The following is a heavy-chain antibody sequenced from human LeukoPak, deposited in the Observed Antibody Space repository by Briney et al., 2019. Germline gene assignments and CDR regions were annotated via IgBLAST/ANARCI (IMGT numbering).Heavy chain of an antibody. CDR2: IYYTGST. CDR3: ARGANRLDS. CDR1: GGSINTYY. V-gene: IGHV4-59*12. D-gene: IGHD1-14*01. Sequence: PSETLSLTCSVSGGSINTYYWSWIRQTPGKGLEWIGFIYYTGSTNCNPSLKSRVTMSVDTSKSQFSLKLTSVTAADTALYYCARGANRLDSWGRGTLVTVSS. J-gene: IGHJ4*02.